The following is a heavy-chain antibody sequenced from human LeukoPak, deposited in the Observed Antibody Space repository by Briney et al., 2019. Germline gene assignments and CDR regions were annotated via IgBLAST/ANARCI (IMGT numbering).Heavy chain of an antibody. D-gene: IGHD2-15*01. CDR1: GGTFSSYA. V-gene: IGHV1-8*02. J-gene: IGHJ5*02. Sequence: ASVKVSCKASGGTFSSYAISWVRQATGQGLEWMGWMNPNSGNTGYAQKFQGRVTMTRNTSISTAYMELSSLRSEDTAVYYCARGSYCSGGSCYSDWFDPWGQGTLVTVSS. CDR2: MNPNSGNT. CDR3: ARGSYCSGGSCYSDWFDP.